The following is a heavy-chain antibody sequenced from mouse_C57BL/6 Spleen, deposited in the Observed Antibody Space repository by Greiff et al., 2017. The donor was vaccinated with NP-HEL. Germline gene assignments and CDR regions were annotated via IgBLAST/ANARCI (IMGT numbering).Heavy chain of an antibody. D-gene: IGHD1-1*01. J-gene: IGHJ4*01. CDR1: GFTFSDYG. CDR3: ARRGTTVPVLYYAMDY. V-gene: IGHV5-17*01. CDR2: ISSGSSTI. Sequence: EVQGVESGGGLVKPGGSLKLSCAASGFTFSDYGMHWVRQAPEKGLEWVAYISSGSSTIYYADTVKGRFTISRDNAKNTLFLQMTSLRSEDTAMYYCARRGTTVPVLYYAMDYWGQGTSVTVSS.